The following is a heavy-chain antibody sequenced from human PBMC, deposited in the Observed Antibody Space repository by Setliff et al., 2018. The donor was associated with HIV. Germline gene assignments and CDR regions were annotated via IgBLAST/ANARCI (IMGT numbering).Heavy chain of an antibody. D-gene: IGHD5-12*01. J-gene: IGHJ4*02. Sequence: ASVKVSCKASGYTLTNYGVSWVRQAPGQGLEWLGWINTNTGSPTYAQGFSGRFVFSLDTSVDTAHLHISSLKAEDTAIYYCAREDTVANSYVARFDFWGQGTLVTVSS. CDR2: INTNTGSP. CDR3: AREDTVANSYVARFDF. V-gene: IGHV7-4-1*02. CDR1: GYTLTNYG.